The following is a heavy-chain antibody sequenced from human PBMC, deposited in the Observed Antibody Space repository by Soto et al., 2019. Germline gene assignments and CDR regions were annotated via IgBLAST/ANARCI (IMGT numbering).Heavy chain of an antibody. CDR3: ARAWSTYYFDY. CDR2: ISGSGSYI. CDR1: GFTFSSYI. J-gene: IGHJ4*02. V-gene: IGHV3-21*01. D-gene: IGHD2-8*02. Sequence: EVQLVESGGGLVKPGGSLRLSCAASGFTFSSYIMNWVRQAPGKGLEWVSSISGSGSYIFYADSVKGRFTISRDNAKNSLYLQMNSQRAEDTAVYFCARAWSTYYFDYWGQGTLVTVSS.